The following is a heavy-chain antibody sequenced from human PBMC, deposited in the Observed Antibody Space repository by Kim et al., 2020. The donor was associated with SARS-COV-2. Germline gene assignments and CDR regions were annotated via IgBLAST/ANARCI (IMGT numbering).Heavy chain of an antibody. Sequence: GGSLRLSCAASGFTVSSNYMSWVRQAPGKGLEWVSVIYSGGSTYYADSVKGRFTISRHNSKNTLYLQMNSLRAEDTAVYYCARDSDSRVGATVIWGQGTLVTVSS. D-gene: IGHD1-26*01. V-gene: IGHV3-53*04. J-gene: IGHJ4*02. CDR3: ARDSDSRVGATVI. CDR2: IYSGGST. CDR1: GFTVSSNY.